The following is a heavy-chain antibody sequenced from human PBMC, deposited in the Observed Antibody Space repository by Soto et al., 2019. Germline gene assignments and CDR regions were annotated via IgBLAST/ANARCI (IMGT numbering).Heavy chain of an antibody. CDR2: VFYTGNT. CDR1: GGSVSSFH. J-gene: IGHJ4*02. D-gene: IGHD1-26*01. Sequence: TLSLTCTVSGGSVSSFHWSWIRQSPGKGLEWIGYVFYTGNTKYNPALKRRVTISVDTSKKQFSLKLSSVSAADTGLYYCARSYSGTFYGYDIWGQGILVTVSS. V-gene: IGHV4-59*02. CDR3: ARSYSGTFYGYDI.